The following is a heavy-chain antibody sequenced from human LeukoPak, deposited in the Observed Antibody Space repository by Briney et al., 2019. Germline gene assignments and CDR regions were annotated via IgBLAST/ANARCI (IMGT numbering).Heavy chain of an antibody. D-gene: IGHD3-10*01. CDR1: GYTLTELS. J-gene: IGHJ4*02. V-gene: IGHV1-24*01. Sequence: ASVKVSCKVSGYTLTELSMHWVRQAPGKGLEWMGGFDPEDGETIYAQKFQGRVTMTTDTSTNIAYLELRSLRSDDTAVYYCARDGYGSGKGYFDYWGQGTLVTVSS. CDR2: FDPEDGET. CDR3: ARDGYGSGKGYFDY.